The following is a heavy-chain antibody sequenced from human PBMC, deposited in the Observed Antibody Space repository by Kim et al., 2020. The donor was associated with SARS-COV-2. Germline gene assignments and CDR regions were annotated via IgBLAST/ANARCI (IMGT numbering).Heavy chain of an antibody. CDR1: GYSISSGYY. CDR3: ARVGRYDSSGS. D-gene: IGHD3-22*01. CDR2: IYHSGST. V-gene: IGHV4-38-2*02. Sequence: SETLSLTCTVSGYSISSGYYWGWIRQPPGKGLEWIGTIYHSGSTYYNPSLKSRVTISVDTSKHQFSLKLSSVTAADTAVYFCARVGRYDSSGSWGQGTPLTVSS. J-gene: IGHJ5*02.